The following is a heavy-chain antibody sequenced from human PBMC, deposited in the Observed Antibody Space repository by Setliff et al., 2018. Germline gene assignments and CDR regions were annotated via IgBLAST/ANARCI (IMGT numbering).Heavy chain of an antibody. J-gene: IGHJ4*02. V-gene: IGHV1-18*01. CDR3: SRLVRYCTTTTCQSVPGAEV. CDR1: GYSFSDYV. Sequence: ASVKVSCKTSGYSFSDYVVNWVRQAPGQGLEWVGWISGYNGNAYYAQKLQDRVTMTTDTSTSTAYMELRSLRSDDTAVYYCSRLVRYCTTTTCQSVPGAEVWGQGTLVTVSS. CDR2: ISGYNGNA. D-gene: IGHD2-8*01.